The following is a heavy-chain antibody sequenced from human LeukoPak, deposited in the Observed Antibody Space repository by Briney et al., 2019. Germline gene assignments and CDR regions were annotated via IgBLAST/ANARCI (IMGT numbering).Heavy chain of an antibody. CDR3: AKDSGSGWYQYGMDV. V-gene: IGHV3-23*01. J-gene: IGHJ6*02. CDR2: ISGSGGST. CDR1: GFTFSSYA. D-gene: IGHD6-19*01. Sequence: GSLRLSCAASGFTFSSYAMSWVRQAPGKGLEWVSGISGSGGSTNYADSVKGRFTISRDNSKNTLYLQMNRLRVEDTAVYYCAKDSGSGWYQYGMDVWGQGTTVTVSS.